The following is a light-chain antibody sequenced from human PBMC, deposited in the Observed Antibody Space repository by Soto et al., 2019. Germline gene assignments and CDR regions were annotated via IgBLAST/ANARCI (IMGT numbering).Light chain of an antibody. CDR1: QSASSSY. J-gene: IGKJ5*01. CDR2: GAS. CDR3: QHYDSLPIT. V-gene: IGKV3-20*01. Sequence: EIVMTQSPATLSVSPGEGATLSCRASQSASSSYLAWYQQKPGQPPRLPIYGASSRATGIPDRFSGSGSGTDFTLTISRLEPEDFAVFYCQHYDSLPITFGQGTRLEIK.